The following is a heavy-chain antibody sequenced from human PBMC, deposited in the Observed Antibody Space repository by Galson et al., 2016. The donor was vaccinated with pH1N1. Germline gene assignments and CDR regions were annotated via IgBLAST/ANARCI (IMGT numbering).Heavy chain of an antibody. CDR2: IYNNGIT. D-gene: IGHD3-16*01. CDR3: TRLYYVWGSAGDFDY. J-gene: IGHJ4*02. Sequence: SENLSLTCTVSGGSISDHSWTWIRQPPGKGLEWIGYIYNNGITNSNPSLKGRVTISVDRSTNQFSLTLRSVPAADTAVYYCTRLYYVWGSAGDFDYWGQGNLVTVSS. CDR1: GGSISDHS. V-gene: IGHV4-59*11.